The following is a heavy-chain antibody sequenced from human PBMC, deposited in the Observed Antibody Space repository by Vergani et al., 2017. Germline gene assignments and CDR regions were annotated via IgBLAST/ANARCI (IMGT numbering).Heavy chain of an antibody. V-gene: IGHV1-46*01. J-gene: IGHJ4*02. CDR3: ARFGATRGGNYFDY. CDR2: INPSGGST. Sequence: QVPLVQSGAEVKKPGASVKVSCKASGYTFTSYYMHWVRQATGQGLAWMGIINPSGGSTRYAQKFKGRVTMTRDTSTITVYMELSSLRSEDSAVYYCARFGATRGGNYFDYWGQGTLVTVSS. D-gene: IGHD1-26*01. CDR1: GYTFTSYY.